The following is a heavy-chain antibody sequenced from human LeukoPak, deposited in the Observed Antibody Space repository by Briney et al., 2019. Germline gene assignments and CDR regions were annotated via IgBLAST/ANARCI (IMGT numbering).Heavy chain of an antibody. J-gene: IGHJ3*02. CDR2: IYPDDSKT. V-gene: IGHV5-51*01. CDR3: ARYNYGARLVEDGFDI. Sequence: GESLKISCKGSGYRFSIYWIVWVRQMPGKGLEWMGIIYPDDSKTKYSPSFQGQVTLSADKSISTAYLQWNSLMASDTAMYYCARYNYGARLVEDGFDIWGQGTMVTVSS. CDR1: GYRFSIYW. D-gene: IGHD4-17*01.